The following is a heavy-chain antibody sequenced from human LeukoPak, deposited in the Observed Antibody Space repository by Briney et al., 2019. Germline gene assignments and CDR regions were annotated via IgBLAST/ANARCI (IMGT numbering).Heavy chain of an antibody. J-gene: IGHJ4*02. Sequence: GGSLRLSCAASGFTFSSYSMNWVRQAPGKGLEWVSSISSSSSYIYYADSVKGRFTISRDNAKNSLYLQMNSLRAEDTAVYYCARDFIYWGSPHLWPFDYWGQGTLVSVSS. V-gene: IGHV3-21*01. CDR2: ISSSSSYI. CDR3: ARDFIYWGSPHLWPFDY. CDR1: GFTFSSYS. D-gene: IGHD5-12*01.